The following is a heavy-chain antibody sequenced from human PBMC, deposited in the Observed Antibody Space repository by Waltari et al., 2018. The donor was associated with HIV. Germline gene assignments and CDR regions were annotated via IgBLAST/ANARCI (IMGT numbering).Heavy chain of an antibody. Sequence: QVQLQESGPGLVKPSQTLSLTCTVSAGSSSSGSSYWSWIRPPPGKGLEWFGRIYTRGSTNYNPSLKSRVTITIDTSKNQFSLKLSSVTAADTAVYFCARITMLRGVSLISDAFDIWGQGTMVTVSS. V-gene: IGHV4-61*02. CDR1: AGSSSSGSSY. CDR3: ARITMLRGVSLISDAFDI. D-gene: IGHD3-10*01. CDR2: IYTRGST. J-gene: IGHJ3*02.